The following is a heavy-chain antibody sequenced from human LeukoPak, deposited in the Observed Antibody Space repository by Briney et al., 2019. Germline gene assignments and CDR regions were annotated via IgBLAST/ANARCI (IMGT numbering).Heavy chain of an antibody. D-gene: IGHD2-2*01. Sequence: SETLSLTCTISGGSISSYYWSWIRQPPGKGLEWIGYIYYSGSTNYNPSLKSRVTISVDTSKNQFSLKLSSVTAADTAVYYCARARGDIVVVPAAPYGMDVWGQGTTVTVSS. CDR3: ARARGDIVVVPAAPYGMDV. J-gene: IGHJ6*02. V-gene: IGHV4-59*01. CDR1: GGSISSYY. CDR2: IYYSGST.